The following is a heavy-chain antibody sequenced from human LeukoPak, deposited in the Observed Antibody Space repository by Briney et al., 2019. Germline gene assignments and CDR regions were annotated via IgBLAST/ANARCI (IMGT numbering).Heavy chain of an antibody. CDR2: ISYDGSNK. CDR3: AKDALMGDFWSGYFFSEGYDY. D-gene: IGHD3-3*01. J-gene: IGHJ4*02. CDR1: GFTFSSYA. Sequence: GGSLRLSCAASGFTFSSYAMSWVRQAPGKGLEWVAVISYDGSNKYYADSVKGRFTISRDNSKNTLYLQMNSLRAEDTAVYYCAKDALMGDFWSGYFFSEGYDYWGQGTLVTVSP. V-gene: IGHV3-30*18.